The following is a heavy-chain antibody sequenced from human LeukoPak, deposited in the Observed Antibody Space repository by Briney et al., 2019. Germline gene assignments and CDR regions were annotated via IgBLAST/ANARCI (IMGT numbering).Heavy chain of an antibody. D-gene: IGHD1-7*01. Sequence: ASVKVSCKASGYTFTGYYINWVRQAPGQGLEWMGWINPNSGDTNYAQKFNGRVTMTRDTSISTAYMELSRLRSDDTAVYYCAREGGITGTTLRNYYFDYWGQGTLVTVSS. CDR1: GYTFTGYY. CDR2: INPNSGDT. CDR3: AREGGITGTTLRNYYFDY. J-gene: IGHJ4*02. V-gene: IGHV1-2*02.